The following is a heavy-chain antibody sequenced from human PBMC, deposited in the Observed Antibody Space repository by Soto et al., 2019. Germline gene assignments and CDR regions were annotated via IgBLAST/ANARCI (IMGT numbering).Heavy chain of an antibody. CDR2: IKQDGSEK. D-gene: IGHD3-16*01. CDR3: AKSAGSNAYYPNDY. V-gene: IGHV3-7*05. CDR1: GFTFSSYW. J-gene: IGHJ4*02. Sequence: HPGGSLRLSCAASGFTFSSYWMSWVRQAPGKGLEWVANIKQDGSEKYYVDSVKGRFTISRDNAKNSLYLQMNSLRAEDAAVYYCAKSAGSNAYYPNDYWGQATLVSVSS.